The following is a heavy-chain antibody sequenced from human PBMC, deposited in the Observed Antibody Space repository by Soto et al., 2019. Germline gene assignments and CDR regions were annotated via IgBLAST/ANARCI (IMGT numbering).Heavy chain of an antibody. CDR3: ARESEDLTSNFDY. Sequence: GGSLRLSCAASGFIFPRYSMNWVRQAPGKGREWVSSISSTTNYIYYGDSMKGRFTISRDNAKNSLYLEMNSLRAEDTAVYYCARESEDLTSNFDYWGQGTLVTVSS. J-gene: IGHJ4*02. V-gene: IGHV3-21*06. CDR2: ISSTTNYI. CDR1: GFIFPRYS.